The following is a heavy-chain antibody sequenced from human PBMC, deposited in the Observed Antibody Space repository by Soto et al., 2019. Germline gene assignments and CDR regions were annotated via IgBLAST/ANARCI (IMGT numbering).Heavy chain of an antibody. CDR3: ARGLAVAGRTLNDYYYYYGMDA. CDR1: VYTFTIYG. V-gene: IGHV1-18*01. Sequence: ASVKVSCKSSVYTFTIYGIICVRQAPGQGLEWMGWISAYNGNTNYAQKLQGRVTMTTDTSTSTAYMELRSLRSDDTAVYYCARGLAVAGRTLNDYYYYYGMDAWGQGTTVTVSS. D-gene: IGHD6-19*01. J-gene: IGHJ6*02. CDR2: ISAYNGNT.